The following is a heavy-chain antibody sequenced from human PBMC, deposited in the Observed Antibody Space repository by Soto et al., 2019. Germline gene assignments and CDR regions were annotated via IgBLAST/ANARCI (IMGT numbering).Heavy chain of an antibody. D-gene: IGHD5-12*01. CDR2: IIPIFGTA. CDR1: GGTFSSYA. CDR3: ARGRWLQFVGAFDI. Sequence: AASVKVSCKASGGTFSSYAISWVRQAPGQGLEWMGGIIPIFGTANYAQKFQGRVTITADKSTSTAYMELSSLRSEDTAVYYCARGRWLQFVGAFDIWGQGTMVTVSS. V-gene: IGHV1-69*06. J-gene: IGHJ3*02.